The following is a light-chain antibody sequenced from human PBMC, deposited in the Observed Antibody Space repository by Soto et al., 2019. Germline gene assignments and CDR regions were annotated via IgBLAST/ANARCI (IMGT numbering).Light chain of an antibody. V-gene: IGLV2-14*03. CDR1: SSDVGGYNY. CDR2: DVS. Sequence: QSVLTQPASVSGSPGQSITISCTGTSSDVGGYNYVSWYQQYPGKAPKVMIYDVSNRPSGVSNRFSGSKSGDTASLTISGLQAEDEADYSCSSYTRSSTLYVFGTGTKVTVL. CDR3: SSYTRSSTLYV. J-gene: IGLJ1*01.